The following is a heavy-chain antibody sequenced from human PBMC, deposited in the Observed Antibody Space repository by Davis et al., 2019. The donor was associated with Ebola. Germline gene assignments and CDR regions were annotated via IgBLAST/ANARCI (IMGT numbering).Heavy chain of an antibody. V-gene: IGHV1-18*04. CDR1: GCTFTSYG. J-gene: IGHJ6*02. CDR3: ARGTLYDLGPDYYYGMDV. Sequence: AASVKVSCKASGCTFTSYGISWVRQAPGQGLEYMGWIGAYTGNTNYAQKFQGRVTMTTDTSTSRAYMELRSLRYDDTAVYYCARGTLYDLGPDYYYGMDVWGQGTTVTVSS. CDR2: IGAYTGNT. D-gene: IGHD3-3*01.